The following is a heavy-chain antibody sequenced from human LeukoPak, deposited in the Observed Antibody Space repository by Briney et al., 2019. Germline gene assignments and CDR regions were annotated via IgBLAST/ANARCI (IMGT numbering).Heavy chain of an antibody. CDR1: GFSFSSYG. V-gene: IGHV3-30*18. Sequence: PGGSLRLSCAASGFSFSSYGLHWVRQAPGKGLEWVAFVSFDGTRKNYGDSVKGRFTISRDDSKNTVYLQMNSLRAEDTGVYFCAKDWAQTVYDFWSGCDIWGQGTLVTVSS. D-gene: IGHD3-3*01. CDR3: AKDWAQTVYDFWSGCDI. CDR2: VSFDGTRK. J-gene: IGHJ3*02.